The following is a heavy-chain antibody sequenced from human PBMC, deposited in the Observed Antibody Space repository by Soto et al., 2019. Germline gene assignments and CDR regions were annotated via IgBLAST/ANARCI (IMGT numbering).Heavy chain of an antibody. Sequence: PGESLKISCQGSGNSFTTYWIAWVRQMPGKGLEWMGIIYPGDSDTRYSPSFQGQVTISADKSISTAYLQWSSLKASDTATYYCARQGYTYGYDYWGQGTLVTVSS. J-gene: IGHJ4*02. CDR2: IYPGDSDT. D-gene: IGHD5-18*01. CDR3: ARQGYTYGYDY. V-gene: IGHV5-51*01. CDR1: GNSFTTYW.